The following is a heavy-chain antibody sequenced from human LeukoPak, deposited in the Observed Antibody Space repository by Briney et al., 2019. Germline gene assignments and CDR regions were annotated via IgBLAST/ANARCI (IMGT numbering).Heavy chain of an antibody. CDR3: AKDRGSCYFDY. D-gene: IGHD2-15*01. CDR1: GFTFSSYA. J-gene: IGHJ4*02. V-gene: IGHV3-30*18. Sequence: PGGSLRLSCAASGFTFSSYAMSWVRQAPGKGLEWVAVISYDGSNKYYADSVKGRFTISRDNSKNTLYLQMNSLRAEDTAVYYCAKDRGSCYFDYWGQGTLVTVSS. CDR2: ISYDGSNK.